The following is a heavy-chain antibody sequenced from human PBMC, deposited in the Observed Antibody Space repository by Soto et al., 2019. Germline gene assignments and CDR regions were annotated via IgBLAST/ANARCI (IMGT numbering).Heavy chain of an antibody. CDR1: GGSISPYY. V-gene: IGHV4-59*08. D-gene: IGHD2-15*01. CDR3: ARLGGFFQALDS. CDR2: IYFGGTT. J-gene: IGHJ4*02. Sequence: QVQLQESGPGLVKPSETLSLTCTVSGGSISPYYWSWIRQPPGKGLEWIGYIYFGGTTKYNPSLKSRVSMSVDTSKNQFSLKLTSVTAAATAVYYCARLGGFFQALDSWGQGTLVTVSS.